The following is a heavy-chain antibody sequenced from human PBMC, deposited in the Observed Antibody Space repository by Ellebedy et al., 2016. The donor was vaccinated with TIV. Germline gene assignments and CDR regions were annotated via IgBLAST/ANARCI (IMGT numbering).Heavy chain of an antibody. CDR1: GGSTSSYY. Sequence: SETLSLTXTVSGGSTSSYYWGWIRQPPGKGLEWIGSMYYRGSTYNNPSLKRRVTISVDTSKNQFSLKLSSVTAADTAVYYCARERRARGIGEVPQKIDRWGQGTLVTVSS. CDR3: ARERRARGIGEVPQKIDR. CDR2: MYYRGST. D-gene: IGHD4/OR15-4a*01. V-gene: IGHV4-39*07. J-gene: IGHJ5*02.